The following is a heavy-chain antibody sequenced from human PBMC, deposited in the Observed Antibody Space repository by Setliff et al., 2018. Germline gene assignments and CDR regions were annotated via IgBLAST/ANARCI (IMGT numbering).Heavy chain of an antibody. CDR3: ARDLYCGGHCYQLFDS. CDR1: GGSISSYY. Sequence: SETLSLTCTVSGGSISSYYWSWIRQPPGKGLEWIGYIYNSGSTNYNPSLKSRVTISVDTSRNHFSLKLTSVTAAATAVYYCARDLYCGGHCYQLFDSWGQGTLVTVSS. V-gene: IGHV4-4*08. D-gene: IGHD2-21*02. CDR2: IYNSGST. J-gene: IGHJ4*02.